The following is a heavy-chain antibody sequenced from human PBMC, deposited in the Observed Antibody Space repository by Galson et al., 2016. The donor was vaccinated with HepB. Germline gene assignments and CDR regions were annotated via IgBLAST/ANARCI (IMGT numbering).Heavy chain of an antibody. CDR2: IYPGDSDT. CDR3: ARSTSLEAYDYYGMDV. Sequence: QSGAEVKKPGESLKISRKGSGYSFSKSWINWVRQMPGKGLEWMGIIYPGDSDTRYSPSFQGQVTISADKSINTAFLQWSSLKASDTAIYYCARSTSLEAYDYYGMDVWGQGTTVTVSS. D-gene: IGHD5-24*01. V-gene: IGHV5-51*01. J-gene: IGHJ6*02. CDR1: GYSFSKSW.